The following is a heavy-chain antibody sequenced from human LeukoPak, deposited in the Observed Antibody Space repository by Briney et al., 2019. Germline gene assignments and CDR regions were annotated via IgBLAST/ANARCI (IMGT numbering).Heavy chain of an antibody. Sequence: GGSLRLSCAASGFTFSSYWMSWVRQAPGKGLEWVANIKQDGSEKYYVDSVKGRFTISRDNAKNSLYLQMNSLRAEDTAVYYCAREFTVTTENYYYVDVWGKGTTVTISS. CDR2: IKQDGSEK. CDR1: GFTFSSYW. D-gene: IGHD4-17*01. J-gene: IGHJ6*03. V-gene: IGHV3-7*03. CDR3: AREFTVTTENYYYVDV.